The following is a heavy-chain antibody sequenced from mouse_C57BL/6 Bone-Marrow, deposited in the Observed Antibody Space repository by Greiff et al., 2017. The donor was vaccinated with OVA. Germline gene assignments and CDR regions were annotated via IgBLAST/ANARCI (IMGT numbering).Heavy chain of an antibody. CDR2: IYPGAGDT. CDR3: AREPFAY. CDR1: GYAFSSSW. V-gene: IGHV1-82*01. Sequence: QVQLKESGPELVKPGASVKISCKASGYAFSSSWMNWVKQRPGKGLEWIGRIYPGAGDTNSNGKFKGKATLTADKSSSTAYMQLSSLTTEDSAVYFCAREPFAYWGQGTLVTVSA. J-gene: IGHJ3*01.